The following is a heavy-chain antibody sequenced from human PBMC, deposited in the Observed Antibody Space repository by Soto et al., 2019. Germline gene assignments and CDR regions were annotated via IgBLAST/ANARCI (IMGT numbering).Heavy chain of an antibody. CDR1: GGSISSSSYY. CDR3: ARRSSGWTYCFAY. Sequence: QLQLQESGPGLVKPSETLSLTCSVSGGSISSSSYYWGWIRQPPGKGLEWIGSFYYSGSTYYNPSLKGRAPIPVATSKNQFSLKLSSVTAADTAVYYCARRSSGWTYCFAYWGQGTLVTVSS. V-gene: IGHV4-39*01. D-gene: IGHD6-19*01. CDR2: FYYSGST. J-gene: IGHJ4*02.